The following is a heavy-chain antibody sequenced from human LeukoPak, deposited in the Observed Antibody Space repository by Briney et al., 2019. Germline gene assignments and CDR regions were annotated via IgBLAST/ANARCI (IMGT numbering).Heavy chain of an antibody. J-gene: IGHJ4*02. V-gene: IGHV3-11*05. CDR3: GRGPGYRSDY. CDR2: ISSSSSYT. Sequence: GGSLRLSCAASGFTFSDYYMSWIRQAPGKGLEWVSYISSSSSYTNYADSVKGRFTISRDNAKNSLYLQMNSLTVEDTAVYYCGRGPGYRSDYWGQGTLVTVSS. CDR1: GFTFSDYY. D-gene: IGHD5-12*01.